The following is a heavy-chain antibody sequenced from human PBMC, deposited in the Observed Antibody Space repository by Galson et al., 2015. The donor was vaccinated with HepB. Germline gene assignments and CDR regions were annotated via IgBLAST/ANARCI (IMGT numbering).Heavy chain of an antibody. CDR2: INPSGGST. J-gene: IGHJ4*02. CDR1: GYTFTSYY. V-gene: IGHV1-46*01. Sequence: SVKVSCKASGYTFTSYYMHWVRQAPGQGLEWMGIINPSGGSTSSAQKFQGRVTMTRDTSTSTVYMELSSLGSEDTALYYCARDASRGDDYWGQGTLVTVSS. CDR3: ARDASRGDDY. D-gene: IGHD4-17*01.